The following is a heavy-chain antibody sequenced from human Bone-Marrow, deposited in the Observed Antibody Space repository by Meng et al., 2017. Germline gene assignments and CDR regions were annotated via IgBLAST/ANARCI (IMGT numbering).Heavy chain of an antibody. CDR1: GFTFSSYS. D-gene: IGHD3-9*01. Sequence: ETLSLTCAASGFTFSSYSMNWVRQAPGKGLEWVSSISSSSSYIYYADSVKGRFTISRDNAKNSLYLQMNSLRAEDTAVYYCARDAILELPDAFDIWGQGTMVTVSS. J-gene: IGHJ3*02. CDR3: ARDAILELPDAFDI. CDR2: ISSSSSYI. V-gene: IGHV3-21*01.